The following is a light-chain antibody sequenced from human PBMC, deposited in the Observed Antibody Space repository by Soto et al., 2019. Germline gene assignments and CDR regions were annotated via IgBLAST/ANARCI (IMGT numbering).Light chain of an antibody. J-gene: IGKJ3*01. CDR2: DAS. Sequence: EIVLTQSPATLSLSPGQRATLSCRASQSIGTYLAWYQQKPGQAPRLVIFDASNRASGIPARFSGGGSGTDFTLTVSSLEPEDSAVYYSPHRHDWPRTFGPGTKVEIK. V-gene: IGKV3-11*01. CDR3: PHRHDWPRT. CDR1: QSIGTY.